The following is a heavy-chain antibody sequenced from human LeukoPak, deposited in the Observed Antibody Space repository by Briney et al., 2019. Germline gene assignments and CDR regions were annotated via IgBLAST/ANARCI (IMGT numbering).Heavy chain of an antibody. J-gene: IGHJ4*02. D-gene: IGHD3-22*01. CDR1: GYTFTSYG. Sequence: GASVTVSFKASGYTFTSYGISWVRQAPGQGLEWMGWTSAYNGNTNYAQKLQGRVTMTTDTSTSTAYMELRSLRSDDTAVYYCARAPWDYDSSGYYYIDYWGQGTLVTVSS. CDR3: ARAPWDYDSSGYYYIDY. V-gene: IGHV1-18*01. CDR2: TSAYNGNT.